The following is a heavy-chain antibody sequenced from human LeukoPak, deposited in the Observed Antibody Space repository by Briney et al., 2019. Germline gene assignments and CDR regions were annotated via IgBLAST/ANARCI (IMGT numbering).Heavy chain of an antibody. V-gene: IGHV4-59*01. J-gene: IGHJ4*02. CDR1: GGSISSYY. Sequence: SETLPLTCTVSGGSISSYYWSWIRQPPGKGLEWIGYIYYSGSTNYNPSLKSRVTISVDTSKNQFSLKLSSVTAADTAVYYCARAAPTYCGGDCYFGDYFDYWGQGTLVTVSS. CDR3: ARAAPTYCGGDCYFGDYFDY. D-gene: IGHD2-21*02. CDR2: IYYSGST.